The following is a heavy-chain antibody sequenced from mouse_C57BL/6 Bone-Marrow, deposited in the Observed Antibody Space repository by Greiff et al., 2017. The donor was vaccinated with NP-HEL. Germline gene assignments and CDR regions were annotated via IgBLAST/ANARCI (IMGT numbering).Heavy chain of an antibody. CDR3: ARDLTPFDY. CDR1: GFTFSSYA. CDR2: ISDGGSYT. J-gene: IGHJ2*01. Sequence: EVQGVESGGGLVKPGGSLKLSCAASGFTFSSYAMSWVRQTPEKRLEWVATISDGGSYTYYPDNVKGRFTISRDNAKNNLYLQMSHLKSEDTAMYYCARDLTPFDYWGQGTTLTVSS. V-gene: IGHV5-4*01.